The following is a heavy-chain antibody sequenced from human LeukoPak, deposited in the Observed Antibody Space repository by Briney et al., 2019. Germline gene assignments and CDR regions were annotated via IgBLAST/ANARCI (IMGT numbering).Heavy chain of an antibody. V-gene: IGHV3-53*01. Sequence: GGSLRLSCEASGFTVSSTYMSWVRQAPGKGLEWVSVIYSGGTTYYADSVKGRFTISRDNSKNTLYLQMNSLRAEDTAVYYCAGWPSSSWYKVAAFGIWGQGTMVTVSS. CDR3: AGWPSSSWYKVAAFGI. J-gene: IGHJ3*02. D-gene: IGHD6-13*01. CDR2: IYSGGTT. CDR1: GFTVSSTY.